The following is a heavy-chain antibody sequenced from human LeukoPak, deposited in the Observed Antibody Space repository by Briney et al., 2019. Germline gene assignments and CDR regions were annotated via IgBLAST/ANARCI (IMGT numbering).Heavy chain of an antibody. Sequence: GGSLRLSCTASGFTFSSYGMHWVRQAPGRGLEWVAAIQYDGSIEYYADSVKGRFTISRDQSKNTLFLQVNSLRAEDTAVYYCARDSCGSPSCFDYWGQGTLVTVSS. CDR1: GFTFSSYG. CDR3: ARDSCGSPSCFDY. CDR2: IQYDGSIE. D-gene: IGHD2-2*01. V-gene: IGHV3-33*01. J-gene: IGHJ4*02.